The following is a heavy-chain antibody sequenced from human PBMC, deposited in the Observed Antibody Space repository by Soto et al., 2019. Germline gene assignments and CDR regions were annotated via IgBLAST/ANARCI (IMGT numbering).Heavy chain of an antibody. J-gene: IGHJ4*02. CDR3: GRGYDPYYFDY. CDR1: GGSFSGYY. CDR2: INHSGST. V-gene: IGHV4-34*01. D-gene: IGHD3-3*01. Sequence: SETLSLTCAVYGGSFSGYYWSWIRQPPGKGLEWIGEINHSGSTNYNPSLKSRVTISVDTSKNQFSLKLSSVTAADTAVYYCGRGYDPYYFDYWGQGTLVTVSS.